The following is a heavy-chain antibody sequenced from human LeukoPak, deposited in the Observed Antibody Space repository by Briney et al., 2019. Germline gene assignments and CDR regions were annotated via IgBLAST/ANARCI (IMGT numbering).Heavy chain of an antibody. CDR3: ARLPRVKWLLLSYFDY. D-gene: IGHD3-22*01. CDR2: IHPGDSDT. CDR1: GYTFTSYW. J-gene: IGHJ4*02. Sequence: PGESLKISCKGSGYTFTSYWIGWVRQMPGKGLEWMGIIHPGDSDTRYSPSFQGQVTISVDKSVSAAYLQWSSLKASDTAMYYCARLPRVKWLLLSYFDYWGQGTLVTVSS. V-gene: IGHV5-51*01.